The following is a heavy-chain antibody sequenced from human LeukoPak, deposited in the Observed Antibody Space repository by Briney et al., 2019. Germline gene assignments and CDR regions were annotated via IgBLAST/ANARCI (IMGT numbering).Heavy chain of an antibody. CDR3: ARGVAPSIAAAGTILSFDY. CDR2: IDHTGIT. CDR1: DDSITIYY. J-gene: IGHJ4*02. V-gene: IGHV4-59*01. D-gene: IGHD6-13*01. Sequence: SETLSLTCTVSDDSITIYYWSWIRQPPGKGLEWIGYIDHTGITNYNPSLNSRVTISRDTSKNHFSLELSSATAADTAVYYCARGVAPSIAAAGTILSFDYWGQGTLVTVSS.